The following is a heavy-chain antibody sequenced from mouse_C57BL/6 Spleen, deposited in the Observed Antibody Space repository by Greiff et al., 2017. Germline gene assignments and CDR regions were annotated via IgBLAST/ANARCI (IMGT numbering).Heavy chain of an antibody. CDR1: GYTFTSYW. J-gene: IGHJ4*01. Sequence: VQLQQPGAELVKPGASVKLSCKASGYTFTSYWMHWVKQRPGQGLEWIGMIHPNSGSTNYNEKFKSKATLTVDKSSSTAYMQLSSLTSEDSAVYYCAREYYDYDEGYAMVYWGQGTSVTVSS. V-gene: IGHV1-64*01. CDR3: AREYYDYDEGYAMVY. CDR2: IHPNSGST. D-gene: IGHD2-4*01.